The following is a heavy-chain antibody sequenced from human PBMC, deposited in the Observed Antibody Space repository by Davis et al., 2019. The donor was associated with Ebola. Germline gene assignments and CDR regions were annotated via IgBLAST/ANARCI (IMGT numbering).Heavy chain of an antibody. D-gene: IGHD3-22*01. J-gene: IGHJ6*02. CDR2: IIPILGIA. CDR1: GYSFTSYE. CDR3: ARDEGRSSSGIYYYGMDV. Sequence: AASVKVSCKASGYSFTSYEINWVRQAPGQGLEWMGRIIPILGIANYAQKFQGRVTITADKSTSTAYMELSSLRSEDTAVYYCARDEGRSSSGIYYYGMDVWGQGTTVTVSS. V-gene: IGHV1-69*04.